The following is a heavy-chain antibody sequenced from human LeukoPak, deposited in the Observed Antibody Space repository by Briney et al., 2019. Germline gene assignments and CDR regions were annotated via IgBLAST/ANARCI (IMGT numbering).Heavy chain of an antibody. CDR1: GFTFSSYG. Sequence: GGSLRLSCAASGFTFSSYGMHWVRQAPGKGLEWVAFIRYDGSNKYYADSVKGRFTISRDNSKNTLYLRMNSLRAEDTAVYYCAKMCPLLSSTSCYNYWGQGTLVTVSS. CDR2: IRYDGSNK. D-gene: IGHD2-2*02. V-gene: IGHV3-30*02. CDR3: AKMCPLLSSTSCYNY. J-gene: IGHJ4*02.